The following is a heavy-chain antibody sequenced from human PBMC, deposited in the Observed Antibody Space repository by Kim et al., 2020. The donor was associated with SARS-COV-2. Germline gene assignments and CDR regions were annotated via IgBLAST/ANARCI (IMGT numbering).Heavy chain of an antibody. CDR3: ARGAVGLHVY. CDR2: YI. Sequence: YIYYADSCKGRFTISRDNAKTSLYMQMNSLGAEDTAVYYCARGAVGLHVYWGQGTLVTVSS. J-gene: IGHJ4*02. V-gene: IGHV3-21*01. D-gene: IGHD3-16*01.